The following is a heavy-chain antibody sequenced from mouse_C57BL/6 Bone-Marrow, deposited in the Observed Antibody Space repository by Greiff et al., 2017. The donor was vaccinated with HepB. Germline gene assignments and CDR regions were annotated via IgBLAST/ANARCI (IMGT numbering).Heavy chain of an antibody. J-gene: IGHJ3*01. Sequence: QVQLQQPGAELVKPGASVKLSCKASGYTFTSYWMQWVKQRPGQGLEWIGEIDPSDSYTNYNQKFKGKATLTVDTSSSTAYMQLSSLTSEDSAVYYGARAGSSSWFAYWGQGTLVTVSA. CDR3: ARAGSSSWFAY. CDR1: GYTFTSYW. D-gene: IGHD1-1*01. V-gene: IGHV1-50*01. CDR2: IDPSDSYT.